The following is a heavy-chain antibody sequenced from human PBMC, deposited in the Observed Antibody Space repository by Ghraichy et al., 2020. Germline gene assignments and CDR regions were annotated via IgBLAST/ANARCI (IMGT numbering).Heavy chain of an antibody. Sequence: ASVKVSCTAAGYTFTGYYIHWVRQAPRQGLEWKGWINPKNGGTKNAQKFEGRVTMTSDTSITTAYMEVTALRSDDTAVYYCARVETEASDFDYWGQGTLVTVSS. D-gene: IGHD2-21*02. V-gene: IGHV1-2*02. CDR1: GYTFTGYY. CDR3: ARVETEASDFDY. CDR2: INPKNGGT. J-gene: IGHJ4*02.